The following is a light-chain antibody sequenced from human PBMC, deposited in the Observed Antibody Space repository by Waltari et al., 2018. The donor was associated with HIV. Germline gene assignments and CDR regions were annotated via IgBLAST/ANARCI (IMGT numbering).Light chain of an antibody. CDR2: SNN. CDR3: AVWGDSLNGPV. V-gene: IGLV1-44*01. CDR1: SPNLGSNT. J-gene: IGLJ2*01. Sequence: QSVLTQPPSASGTPGQRVTISCSGSSPNLGSNTVNWYQQHPGTAPKLLIYSNNQRPSGFPDRFSGSKSGTSASLAISGLQSEDEADYYCAVWGDSLNGPVFGGGTKLTVL.